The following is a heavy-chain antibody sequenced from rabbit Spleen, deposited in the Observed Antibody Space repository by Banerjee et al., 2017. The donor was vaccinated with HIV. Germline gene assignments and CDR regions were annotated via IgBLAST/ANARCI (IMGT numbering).Heavy chain of an antibody. CDR2: IYGGSGDST. D-gene: IGHD2-1*01. J-gene: IGHJ4*01. V-gene: IGHV1S40*01. CDR1: GFSFSNSYY. CDR3: ARNRGFGGDDYNRFDL. Sequence: QSLEESGGDRVKPGASLTLTCTASGFSFSNSYYMCWVRQAPGKGLECIACIYGGSGDSTWYASWAKGRLTISKTSSTTVTLQLTSLTAADTATYFCARNRGFGGDDYNRFDLWGQGTLVTVS.